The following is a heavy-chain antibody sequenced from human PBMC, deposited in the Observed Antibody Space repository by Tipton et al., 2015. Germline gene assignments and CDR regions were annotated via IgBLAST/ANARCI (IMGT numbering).Heavy chain of an antibody. CDR2: ISHSGNT. V-gene: IGHV4-34*01. Sequence: TLSLTCAVEGGSFSFHYWSWIRQPPGKGLEWIGTISHSGNTFYNPSLKSRVTISADTSKNQFSLKLSSVTAADTAVYYCARRFSHSSSWTFDYWGQGTLVTVSS. CDR3: ARRFSHSSSWTFDY. D-gene: IGHD6-13*01. J-gene: IGHJ4*02. CDR1: GGSFSFHY.